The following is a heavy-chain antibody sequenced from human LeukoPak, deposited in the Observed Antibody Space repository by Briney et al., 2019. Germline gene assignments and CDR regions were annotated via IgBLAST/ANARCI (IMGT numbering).Heavy chain of an antibody. V-gene: IGHV3-30*18. J-gene: IGHJ4*02. CDR3: AKDGAELLWFGELLFYFDY. D-gene: IGHD3-10*01. Sequence: GGSLRLSCAASGFTFSSYGMHWVRQAPGKGLEWVAVISYDGSNKYYADSVKGRFTISRDNSKNTLYLQMNSLRAEDTAVYYCAKDGAELLWFGELLFYFDYWGQGTLVTVSS. CDR2: ISYDGSNK. CDR1: GFTFSSYG.